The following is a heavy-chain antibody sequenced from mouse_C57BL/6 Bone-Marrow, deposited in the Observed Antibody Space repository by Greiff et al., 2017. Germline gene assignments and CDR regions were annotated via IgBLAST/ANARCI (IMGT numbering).Heavy chain of an antibody. CDR2: VYPYNGGT. Sequence: VQLKESGPVLVKPGPSVKISCKASGFTFTDYYMHWVKQSHGKSLEWIGLVYPYNGGTSYNQKFKGKATLTVDTSSSTAYMELNSLTSEDSAVYYCAGPSLNYYGSTWFAYWGQGTLVTVSA. J-gene: IGHJ3*01. D-gene: IGHD1-1*01. V-gene: IGHV1-36*01. CDR1: GFTFTDYY. CDR3: AGPSLNYYGSTWFAY.